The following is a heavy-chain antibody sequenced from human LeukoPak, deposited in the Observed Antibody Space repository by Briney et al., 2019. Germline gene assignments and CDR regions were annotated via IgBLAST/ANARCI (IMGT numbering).Heavy chain of an antibody. J-gene: IGHJ6*03. CDR2: IIPIFGTA. V-gene: IGHV1-69*06. CDR3: ARETREGSSGYYYYYYMDV. Sequence: ASVKVSCKASGGTFSSYPISWLRPAPGQGLEWMGRIIPIFGTANYAQKFQGRVTITADKSTSTAYMELSSLRSEDTAVYYCARETREGSSGYYYYYYMDVWGKGTTVTVSS. D-gene: IGHD3-22*01. CDR1: GGTFSSYP.